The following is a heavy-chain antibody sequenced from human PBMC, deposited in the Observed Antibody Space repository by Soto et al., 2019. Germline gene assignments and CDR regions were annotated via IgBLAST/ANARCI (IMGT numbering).Heavy chain of an antibody. Sequence: QVQLVESGGGLVKPGGSLRLSCVASGFTFSDYYMSWIRQAPGKGLEWVSYISSSGSTIYYADSVKGRFPISRDNAKNSLYLQMNSLRAEDTAVYSCARERVDTPMDTYHYYYGMDVWGQGTAVTVSS. CDR2: ISSSGSTI. J-gene: IGHJ6*02. V-gene: IGHV3-11*01. CDR1: GFTFSDYY. D-gene: IGHD5-18*01. CDR3: ARERVDTPMDTYHYYYGMDV.